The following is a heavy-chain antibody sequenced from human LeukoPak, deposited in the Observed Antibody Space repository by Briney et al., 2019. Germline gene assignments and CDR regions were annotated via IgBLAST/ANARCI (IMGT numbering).Heavy chain of an antibody. CDR3: VVTRTRGDH. CDR1: GFTFRNYW. J-gene: IGHJ4*02. V-gene: IGHV3-7*03. CDR2: INQEGNDK. D-gene: IGHD4-23*01. Sequence: GSLRLSCAASGFTFRNYWMTWVRQAPGKGLEWVANINQEGNDKYYVDSVKGRFTISRDNTKNSLFLQMNSLSAEDTAVYYCVVTRTRGDHWGQGTLVTVSS.